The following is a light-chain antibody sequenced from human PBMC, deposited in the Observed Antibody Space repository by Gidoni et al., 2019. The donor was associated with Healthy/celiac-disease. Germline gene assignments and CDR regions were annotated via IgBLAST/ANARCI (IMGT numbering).Light chain of an antibody. CDR1: QSISSY. V-gene: IGKV1-39*01. J-gene: IGKJ4*02. Sequence: DIQMTQPPSSLSASVGDRVTITCRASQSISSYLNWYQQKPGKAPKLLIYAASSLQSGVPSRFSGSGSGTDFTLTISSLQPEDFATYYCQQNYSTPRTFGGGTKVEIK. CDR2: AAS. CDR3: QQNYSTPRT.